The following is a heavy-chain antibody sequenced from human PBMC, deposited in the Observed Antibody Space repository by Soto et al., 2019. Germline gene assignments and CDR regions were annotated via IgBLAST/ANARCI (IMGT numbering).Heavy chain of an antibody. V-gene: IGHV4-34*01. CDR3: ARDKITGLFDY. CDR2: INHSGST. Sequence: SETLCLTCAVYGGSFSGYYWTWIRQPPGTGLEWIGEINHSGSTNYNPSLKSRVTISVDTSKNQLSLKLTSVTAADTAVYYCARDKITGLFDYSGQGTLVT. D-gene: IGHD2-8*02. J-gene: IGHJ4*02. CDR1: GGSFSGYY.